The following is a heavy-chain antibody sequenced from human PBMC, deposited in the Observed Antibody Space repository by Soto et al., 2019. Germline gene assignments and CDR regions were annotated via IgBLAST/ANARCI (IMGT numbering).Heavy chain of an antibody. J-gene: IGHJ4*02. CDR2: IYHSGST. CDR3: ARGCTSSGYYCDY. D-gene: IGHD3-22*01. V-gene: IGHV4-30-2*01. CDR1: VGSISSGGYS. Sequence: SDTLSLTCAVSVGSISSGGYSWSWIRQPPGKGLEWIGYIYHSGSTYYNPSLKSRVTISVDRSKNQFSLKLSSVTAADTAVYYCARGCTSSGYYCDYWGQGTLVTVSS.